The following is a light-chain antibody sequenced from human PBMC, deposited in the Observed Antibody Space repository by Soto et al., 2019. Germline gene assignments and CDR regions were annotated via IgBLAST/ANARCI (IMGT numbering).Light chain of an antibody. CDR1: SNDIGGYNY. J-gene: IGLJ3*02. Sequence: QAVVTQPASVSGSPGQSITFSCTGTSNDIGGYNYVSWFQHHPDKAPKLIIYEVYDRPSGVSNRFSGSKSGNTASLTISGLQPEDEADYYCSSYTTNHTRVFGGGTKLTVL. V-gene: IGLV2-14*01. CDR3: SSYTTNHTRV. CDR2: EVY.